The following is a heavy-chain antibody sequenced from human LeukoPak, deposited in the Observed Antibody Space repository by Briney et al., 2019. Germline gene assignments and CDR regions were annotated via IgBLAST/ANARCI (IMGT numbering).Heavy chain of an antibody. Sequence: SGTLSLTCSVSGGSISSSKWWSWVRQPPGKGLEWIGEIHPSGSSNFNPSLKSRVTISVDKSKNQFSLKLSSVTAADTAVYYCASAQWFGELLVWFDPWGQGTLVTVSS. CDR3: ASAQWFGELLVWFDP. V-gene: IGHV4-4*02. CDR1: GGSISSSKW. CDR2: IHPSGSS. D-gene: IGHD3-10*01. J-gene: IGHJ5*02.